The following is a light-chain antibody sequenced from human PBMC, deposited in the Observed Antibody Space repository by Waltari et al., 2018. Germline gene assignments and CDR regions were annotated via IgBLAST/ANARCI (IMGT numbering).Light chain of an antibody. Sequence: QSALTQPASVSGSPGQSITIPCTGTSSDVGGYKYVSWYQQHPGKAPKLMIYDVSNRPSAVSDRFSGSKSGNTASLTISGLQAEDEADYYCSSYTRSSTWVFGGGTKLTVL. CDR1: SSDVGGYKY. CDR2: DVS. CDR3: SSYTRSSTWV. V-gene: IGLV2-14*03. J-gene: IGLJ3*02.